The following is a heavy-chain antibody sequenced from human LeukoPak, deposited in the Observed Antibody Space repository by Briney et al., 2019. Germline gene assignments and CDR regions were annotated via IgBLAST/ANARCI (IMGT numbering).Heavy chain of an antibody. CDR3: ARRTSYYYDSSGPGGWFDP. V-gene: IGHV4-34*01. D-gene: IGHD3-22*01. J-gene: IGHJ5*02. Sequence: SETLSLTCAVYGGSFSGYYWSWIRQPPGKGLEWIGEINHSGSTNYNPSLKSRVTMSVDTSKNQFSLKLSSVTAADTAVYYCARRTSYYYDSSGPGGWFDPWGQGALVTVSS. CDR2: INHSGST. CDR1: GGSFSGYY.